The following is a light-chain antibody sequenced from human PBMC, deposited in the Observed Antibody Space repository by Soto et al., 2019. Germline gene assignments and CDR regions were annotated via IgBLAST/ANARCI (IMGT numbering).Light chain of an antibody. CDR3: QQYNNWPLVCA. CDR1: QSVGTN. CDR2: GAS. J-gene: IGKJ2*02. V-gene: IGKV3-15*01. Sequence: EIVMTQSPATLSVSPGERATLSCRASQSVGTNLAWYQQKPGQAPRLLIYGASPRATGIPARLSGSGSGTEFTLTISSLQSEDFAVYYGQQYNNWPLVCACGEGTKLEIK.